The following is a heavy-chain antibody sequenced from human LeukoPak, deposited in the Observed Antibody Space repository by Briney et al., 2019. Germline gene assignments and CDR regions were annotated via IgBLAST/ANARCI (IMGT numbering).Heavy chain of an antibody. CDR1: GFTFGNYW. Sequence: GGSLRLSCVASGFTFGNYWTSWVRQAPGKGLEFVANIKRNGSYKNYVDSVKGRFTISRDNAENSVHLQMHSLRAEDTAIYYCARDPGSSSFDYWGQGALVIVSS. J-gene: IGHJ4*01. V-gene: IGHV3-7*01. CDR2: IKRNGSYK. D-gene: IGHD6-13*01. CDR3: ARDPGSSSFDY.